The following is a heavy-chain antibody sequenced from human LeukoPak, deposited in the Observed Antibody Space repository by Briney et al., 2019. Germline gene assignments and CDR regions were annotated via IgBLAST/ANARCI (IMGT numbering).Heavy chain of an antibody. CDR3: AKDGARNPRSYYFDY. V-gene: IGHV3-33*06. D-gene: IGHD4/OR15-4a*01. J-gene: IGHJ4*02. CDR1: GLMFSSYG. Sequence: GRSLRLSCEASGLMFSSYGMHWVRQAPGKGLEWVAVIWSDGSNKYYADSVRGRFTISRDNSKNTLYLQMNSLRVEDTAIYYCAKDGARNPRSYYFDYWGQGTLVTVSS. CDR2: IWSDGSNK.